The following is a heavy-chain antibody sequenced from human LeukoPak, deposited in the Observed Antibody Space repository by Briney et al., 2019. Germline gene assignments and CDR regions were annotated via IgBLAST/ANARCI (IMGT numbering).Heavy chain of an antibody. D-gene: IGHD6-13*01. CDR2: ISYDGSNK. CDR1: GFTFSSYA. V-gene: IGHV3-30-3*01. CDR3: ARGWQQLPRVLRAYYFDY. J-gene: IGHJ4*02. Sequence: GGSLRLSCAASGFTFSSYAMHWVRQAPGKGLEWAAVISYDGSNKYYADSVKGRFTISRDNSKNTLYLRMNSLRAEDTAVYYCARGWQQLPRVLRAYYFDYWGQGTLVTVSS.